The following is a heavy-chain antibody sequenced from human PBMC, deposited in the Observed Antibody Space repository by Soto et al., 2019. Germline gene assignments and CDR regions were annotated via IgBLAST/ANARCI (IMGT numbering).Heavy chain of an antibody. D-gene: IGHD4-17*01. CDR1: GFSFSNYA. V-gene: IGHV3-23*01. CDR3: AKESMPEHYGDTLFDH. J-gene: IGHJ4*02. Sequence: EVQLLESGGGLVQPGGSLRLSCEASGFSFSNYALSWVRQAPGKGLEWVSTFSAGGRAYYADSMKGRFTIAKDFSKNTLHLQTNSLRAEDTAVYFCAKESMPEHYGDTLFDHWGQGTRVTVSS. CDR2: FSAGGRA.